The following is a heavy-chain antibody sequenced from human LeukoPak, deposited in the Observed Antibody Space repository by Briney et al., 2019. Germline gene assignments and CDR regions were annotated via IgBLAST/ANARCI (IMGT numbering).Heavy chain of an antibody. CDR1: GGSISNYY. J-gene: IGHJ6*03. Sequence: PSETLSLTCTVSGGSISNYYWNWIRQPPGKGLELIGYIYYSGTTNYNPSLKSRVSMSVDTSKNQFSLKLSSVTAADTAVYYCARVEEGYGSGRRENYYYYYMDVWGKGTTVTISS. D-gene: IGHD3-10*01. CDR3: ARVEEGYGSGRRENYYYYYMDV. V-gene: IGHV4-59*01. CDR2: IYYSGTT.